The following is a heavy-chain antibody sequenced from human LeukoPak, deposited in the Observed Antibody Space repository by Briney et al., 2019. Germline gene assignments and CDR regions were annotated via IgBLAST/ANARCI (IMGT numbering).Heavy chain of an antibody. Sequence: GGSLRLSCAASGFTFSSYGMHWVRQAPGKGLEWVAFIRYDGSNKYYADSVKGRFTISRDNAKNSLYLQMNSLRAEDTAVYYCARGGGSYSSGWYFDYWGQGTLVTVSS. V-gene: IGHV3-30*02. CDR1: GFTFSSYG. CDR2: IRYDGSNK. J-gene: IGHJ4*02. CDR3: ARGGGSYSSGWYFDY. D-gene: IGHD6-19*01.